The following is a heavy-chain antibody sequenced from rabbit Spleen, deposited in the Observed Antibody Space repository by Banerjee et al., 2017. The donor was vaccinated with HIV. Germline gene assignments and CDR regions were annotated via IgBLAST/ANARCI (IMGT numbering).Heavy chain of an antibody. V-gene: IGHV1S40*01. Sequence: QSLEESGGDLVKPGASLTLTCTASGFALSGYYMCWVRQAPGKGLEWIACIVNGDGSTYYASWAKGRFTISRENAQNTVFLQMTSLTAADTATYFCARDGAGGSYFALWGQGTLVTVS. D-gene: IGHD8-1*01. CDR3: ARDGAGGSYFAL. CDR1: GFALSGYY. CDR2: IVNGDGST. J-gene: IGHJ4*01.